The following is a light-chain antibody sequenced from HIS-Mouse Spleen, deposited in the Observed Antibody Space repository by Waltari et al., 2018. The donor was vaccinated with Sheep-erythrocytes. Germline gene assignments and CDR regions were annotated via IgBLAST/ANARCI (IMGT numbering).Light chain of an antibody. CDR3: AAWDDSLNGVV. V-gene: IGLV1-44*01. Sequence: QPPSASGTPGQRVTISCSGSSSNIGSNTVNWYQQLPGTAPKLLIYSNNQRPSGVPDRFSGSKSGTSASLAISGLQSEDEADYYCAAWDDSLNGVVFGGGTKLTVL. CDR2: SNN. CDR1: SSNIGSNT. J-gene: IGLJ2*01.